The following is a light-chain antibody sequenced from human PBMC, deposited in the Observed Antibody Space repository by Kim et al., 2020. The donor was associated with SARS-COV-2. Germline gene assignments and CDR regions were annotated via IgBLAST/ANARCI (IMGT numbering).Light chain of an antibody. V-gene: IGKV2-28*01. CDR3: MQALQTPRT. Sequence: DVVMTQSPLSLPVTPGEPASISCRSSQSLLHSNGYNYLDWYLQKPGQSPQLLIYLNSNRASGVPDRFSGSGSGTDFTLNISRVEAEDVGVYYCMQALQTPRTFGQGTKLEIK. J-gene: IGKJ2*01. CDR1: QSLLHSNGYNY. CDR2: LNS.